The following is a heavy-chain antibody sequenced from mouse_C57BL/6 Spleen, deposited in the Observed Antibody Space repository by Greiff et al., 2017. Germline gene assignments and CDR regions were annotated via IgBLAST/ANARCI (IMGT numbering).Heavy chain of an antibody. Sequence: VQRVESGPELVKPGASVKISCKASGYAFSSSWMNWVKQRPGKGLEWIGRIYPGDGDTNYNGKFKGKATLTADKSSSTAYMRLSSLTSEDSAVYFCARDDGYYLLDYWGQGTTLTVSS. V-gene: IGHV1-82*01. D-gene: IGHD2-3*01. CDR2: IYPGDGDT. CDR3: ARDDGYYLLDY. J-gene: IGHJ2*01. CDR1: GYAFSSSW.